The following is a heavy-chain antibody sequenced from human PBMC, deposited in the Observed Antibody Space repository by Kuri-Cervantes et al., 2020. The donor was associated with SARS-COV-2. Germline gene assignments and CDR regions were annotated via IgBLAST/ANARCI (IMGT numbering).Heavy chain of an antibody. D-gene: IGHD2-21*01. Sequence: GESLKISCVASEFTFSDYYMNWIRQAPGKGLEWVSYISSSGSIMYYADSVEGRFTISRDSAKNSLYLQMNSLRGEDTAVYYCARVAGQGPIYYYYMDVWGKWTTVTVSS. J-gene: IGHJ6*03. CDR3: ARVAGQGPIYYYYMDV. V-gene: IGHV3-11*04. CDR2: ISSSGSIM. CDR1: EFTFSDYY.